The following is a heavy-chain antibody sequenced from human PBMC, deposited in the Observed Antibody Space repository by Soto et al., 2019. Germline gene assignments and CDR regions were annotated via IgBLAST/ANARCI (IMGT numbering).Heavy chain of an antibody. CDR2: IKSKTDGGTT. Sequence: EVQLVESGGGLVKPGGSLRLSCAASGFTFSNAWMSWVRQAPGKGLEWVGRIKSKTDGGTTDYAAPVKGRFTISRDDSKNTLYLQRNSLKTEDTAVYYCTTRGATWAYYYYYIDVWGKGTTVTVSS. V-gene: IGHV3-15*01. CDR3: TTRGATWAYYYYYIDV. CDR1: GFTFSNAW. J-gene: IGHJ6*03. D-gene: IGHD7-27*01.